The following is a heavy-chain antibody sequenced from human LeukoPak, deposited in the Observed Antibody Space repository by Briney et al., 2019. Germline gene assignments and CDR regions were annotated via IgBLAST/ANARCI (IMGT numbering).Heavy chain of an antibody. V-gene: IGHV3-11*01. Sequence: PGGSLRLSCAASGFTFSDYYMSWIRQAPGKGLEWVSYISSSGSTIYYADFVKGRFTISRDNAKNSLYLQMNSLRAEDTAVYYCARDAAFYDFWSGYTNWFDPWGQGTLVTVSS. J-gene: IGHJ5*02. CDR1: GFTFSDYY. CDR2: ISSSGSTI. D-gene: IGHD3-3*01. CDR3: ARDAAFYDFWSGYTNWFDP.